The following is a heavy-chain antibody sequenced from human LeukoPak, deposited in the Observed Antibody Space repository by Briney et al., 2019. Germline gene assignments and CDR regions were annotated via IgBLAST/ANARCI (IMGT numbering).Heavy chain of an antibody. Sequence: ASVKVSCKASGYTFTGYYMHWVRQAPGQGLEWMGWMNPNSGNTGYAQKFQGRVTMARNTSISTAYMELSSLRSEDTAVYYCARGAAAGTVDYWGQGTLVTVSS. CDR2: MNPNSGNT. CDR3: ARGAAAGTVDY. J-gene: IGHJ4*02. CDR1: GYTFTGYY. D-gene: IGHD6-13*01. V-gene: IGHV1-8*02.